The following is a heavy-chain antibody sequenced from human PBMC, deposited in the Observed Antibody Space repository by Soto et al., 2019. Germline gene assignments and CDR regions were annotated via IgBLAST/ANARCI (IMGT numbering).Heavy chain of an antibody. Sequence: SQTLSLTCAISGDSVSSNSAAWNWIRQSPSRGLEWLGRTYYRSKWYNDYAVSVKSRITINPDTSKNQFPLQLNSVTPEDTAVYYCARERYSGYDYTRKYYFDYWGQGTLVTVSS. V-gene: IGHV6-1*01. D-gene: IGHD5-12*01. CDR3: ARERYSGYDYTRKYYFDY. CDR1: GDSVSSNSAA. CDR2: TYYRSKWYN. J-gene: IGHJ4*02.